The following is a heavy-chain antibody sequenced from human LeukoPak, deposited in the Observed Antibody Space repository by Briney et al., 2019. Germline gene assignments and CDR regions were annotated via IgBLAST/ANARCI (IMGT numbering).Heavy chain of an antibody. CDR1: GYTFTSYD. CDR2: IIPILGIA. D-gene: IGHD4-23*01. Sequence: ASVKVSCKASGYTFTSYDINWVRQATGQGLEWMGRIIPILGIANYAQKFQGRVTITADKSTSTAYMELSSLRSEDTAVYYCATTSVGTRDAFDIWGQGTMVTVSS. J-gene: IGHJ3*02. CDR3: ATTSVGTRDAFDI. V-gene: IGHV1-69*04.